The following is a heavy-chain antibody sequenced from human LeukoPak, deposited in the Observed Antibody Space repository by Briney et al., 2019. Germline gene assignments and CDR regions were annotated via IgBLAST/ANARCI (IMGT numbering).Heavy chain of an antibody. CDR3: AKFSPTPLLNYYYYGMDV. Sequence: GGSLRLSCAASGFTFSTFAMSWVRQAPGTGLEWISCFSGSGASTYYADSVKGRFTISRDNSKNTLYLQMNSLRAEDTAVYYCAKFSPTPLLNYYYYGMDVWGQGTTVTVSS. V-gene: IGHV3-23*01. CDR2: FSGSGAST. J-gene: IGHJ6*02. CDR1: GFTFSTFA.